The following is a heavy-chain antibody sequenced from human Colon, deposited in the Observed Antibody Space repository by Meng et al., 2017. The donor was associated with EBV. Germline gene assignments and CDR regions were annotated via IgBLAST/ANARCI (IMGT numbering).Heavy chain of an antibody. V-gene: IGHV4-39*01. D-gene: IGHD3-10*01. CDR1: GGSISSSHYY. J-gene: IGHJ4*02. CDR3: ARRRGGSGRDC. Sequence: QGSGPGLAQPSQTLALPRTVSGGSISSSHYYWGWVRQPPGNGLQWIGTIYHSGSTSYNPSLQSRVTMFVDTSKNQFSLMLTSVTATDTAVYYCARRRGGSGRDCWGQGTLVTVSS. CDR2: IYHSGST.